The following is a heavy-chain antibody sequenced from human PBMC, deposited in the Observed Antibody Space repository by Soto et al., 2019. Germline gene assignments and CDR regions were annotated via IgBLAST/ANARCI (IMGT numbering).Heavy chain of an antibody. V-gene: IGHV3-23*01. CDR3: AKDVPDIVVVPAATFFDY. J-gene: IGHJ4*02. D-gene: IGHD2-2*01. CDR1: GFTFKIYA. CDR2: ISGSGGST. Sequence: GSLRHWCAASGFTFKIYAMSWVRQAPGKRLEWVSAISGSGGSTYYADSVKGRFSISRDNSKNTLYLQMNSLRVEDTAVYYCAKDVPDIVVVPAATFFDYWGQGTLVTVSS.